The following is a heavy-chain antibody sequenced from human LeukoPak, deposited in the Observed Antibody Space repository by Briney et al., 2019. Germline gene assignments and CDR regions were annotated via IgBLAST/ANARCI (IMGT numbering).Heavy chain of an antibody. Sequence: ASVKASCKASGYTFTGYYMHWVRQAPGQGLEWMGWINPNSGGTNYAQKFQGRVTMTRDTSISTAYMELSRLRSDDTAVYYCARHGRDGAGRYYYMDVWGKGTTVTASS. CDR3: ARHGRDGAGRYYYMDV. CDR2: INPNSGGT. D-gene: IGHD5-24*01. V-gene: IGHV1-2*02. J-gene: IGHJ6*03. CDR1: GYTFTGYY.